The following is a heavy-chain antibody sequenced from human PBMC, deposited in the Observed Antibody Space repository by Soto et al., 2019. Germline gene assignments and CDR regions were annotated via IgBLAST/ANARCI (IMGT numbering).Heavy chain of an antibody. J-gene: IGHJ3*02. Sequence: QLQLQESGPGLVKPSETLSLTCNVSGGSISSSSYYWGWIRQPPGKGLEWIGSIYYTGSTYYNPSLKSRVTISVDTSKNQFPLKLSSVAATDTAVYYCARSTPGGTRRAFDIWGQGTMVTVSS. D-gene: IGHD1-1*01. CDR1: GGSISSSSYY. CDR3: ARSTPGGTRRAFDI. V-gene: IGHV4-39*01. CDR2: IYYTGST.